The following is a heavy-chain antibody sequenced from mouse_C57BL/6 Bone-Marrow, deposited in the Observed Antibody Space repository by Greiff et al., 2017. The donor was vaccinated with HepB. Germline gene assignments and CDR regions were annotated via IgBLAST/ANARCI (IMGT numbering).Heavy chain of an antibody. CDR2: INYDGSST. J-gene: IGHJ1*03. CDR1: GFTFSDYY. Sequence: DVMLVESEGGLVQPGRSMKLSCTASGFTFSDYYMAWVRQVPEKGLEWVANINYDGSSTYYLDSLKSRFIISRDNAKNILYLQMSSLKSEDTATYYCARENYYGSSSYWYFDVWGTGTTVTVSS. D-gene: IGHD1-1*01. CDR3: ARENYYGSSSYWYFDV. V-gene: IGHV5-16*01.